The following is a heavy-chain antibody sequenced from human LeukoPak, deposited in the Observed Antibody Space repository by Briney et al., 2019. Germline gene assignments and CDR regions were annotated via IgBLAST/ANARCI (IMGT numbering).Heavy chain of an antibody. CDR2: ISSSNSYI. Sequence: GGSLRLSCAASGFTFSSYWMHWVRQAPGKGLEWVSSISSSNSYIYYADSVKGRFTISRDDAKNSLSLQMNSLRAEDTAVYYCAKPPGLRRLDPWGQGTLVTVSS. CDR1: GFTFSSYW. J-gene: IGHJ5*02. D-gene: IGHD5-12*01. V-gene: IGHV3-21*04. CDR3: AKPPGLRRLDP.